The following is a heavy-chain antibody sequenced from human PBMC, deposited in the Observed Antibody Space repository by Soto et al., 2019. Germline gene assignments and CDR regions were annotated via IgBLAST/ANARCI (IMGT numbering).Heavy chain of an antibody. Sequence: QVTLKESEPVLVKPAGTLTLRCTAAGLSISDSEMGVSWIRQPPGQPLQWLARIDSSGEKSYRTILNSKLAISKDTTKSQTVRTMTNMDPADTATYYCARSHVSVCVSPWFDPWGQGIPVTVSS. J-gene: IGHJ5*02. CDR3: ARSHVSVCVSPWFDP. V-gene: IGHV2-26*01. CDR2: IDSSGEK. CDR1: GLSISDSEMG.